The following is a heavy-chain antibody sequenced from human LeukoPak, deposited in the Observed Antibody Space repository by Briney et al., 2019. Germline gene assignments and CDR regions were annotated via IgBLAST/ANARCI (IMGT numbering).Heavy chain of an antibody. CDR1: GFTFSSYE. Sequence: GGSLRLSCAASGFTFSSYEMNWVRQAPGKGLEWVANIKQDGSGKYYVDSVKGRFTISRDNAKNSLYLQMNSLRAEDTAVYYCARFEGRLRYFDYWGQGTLVTVSS. J-gene: IGHJ4*02. D-gene: IGHD5/OR15-5a*01. CDR3: ARFEGRLRYFDY. V-gene: IGHV3-7*01. CDR2: IKQDGSGK.